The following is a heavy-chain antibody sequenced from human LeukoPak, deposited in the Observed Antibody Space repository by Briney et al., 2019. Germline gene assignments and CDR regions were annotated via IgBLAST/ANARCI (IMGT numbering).Heavy chain of an antibody. CDR2: ISSSGSTI. J-gene: IGHJ5*02. CDR1: GFTFSGYS. Sequence: GGSLRLSCAASGFTFSGYSMNWVRQAPGKGLEWVSYISSSGSTIYYADSVKGRVTISRDNAKNSLYLQMNSLRDEDTAVYYCARDLEATGPNWFDPWGQGTLVTVSS. D-gene: IGHD1-1*01. CDR3: ARDLEATGPNWFDP. V-gene: IGHV3-48*02.